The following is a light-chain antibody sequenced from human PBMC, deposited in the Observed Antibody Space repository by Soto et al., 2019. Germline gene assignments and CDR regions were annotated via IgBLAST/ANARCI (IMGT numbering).Light chain of an antibody. CDR2: GAS. J-gene: IGKJ4*01. Sequence: EIVMTQSPATLSVSPGERATLSCRASQSVSSNLAWYQHKPGQAPRLLIYGASTRATGIPARCSGSGSGTEFTLTISSLQSEDFAVYYCQQYENWPLTFGGGTKVEIK. CDR3: QQYENWPLT. CDR1: QSVSSN. V-gene: IGKV3-15*01.